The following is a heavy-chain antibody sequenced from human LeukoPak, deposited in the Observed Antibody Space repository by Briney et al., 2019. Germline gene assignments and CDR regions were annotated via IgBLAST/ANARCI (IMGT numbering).Heavy chain of an antibody. CDR2: LWYDGTNK. V-gene: IGHV3-30*02. Sequence: GGSLRLSCAASGFTFSSYGMHWVRQAPGKGLEGVAVLWYDGTNKYYADIVKGRFTIARDNSKNTLYLQMNSLRAEDTAVYYCAKDGSSSWYYFDYWGQGTLVTVSS. J-gene: IGHJ4*02. CDR3: AKDGSSSWYYFDY. D-gene: IGHD6-13*01. CDR1: GFTFSSYG.